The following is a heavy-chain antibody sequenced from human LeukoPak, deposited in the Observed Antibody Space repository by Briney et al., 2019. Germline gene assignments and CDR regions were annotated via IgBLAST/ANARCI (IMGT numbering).Heavy chain of an antibody. V-gene: IGHV1-69*06. D-gene: IGHD6-6*01. CDR2: IIPVIGTA. J-gene: IGHJ2*01. Sequence: SVRVSCKASGGTFSSYAINWVRQAPGQGLEWLGRIIPVIGTAHYAQKFQGRVTIIADKSTTIAYMDLNSLTSEDTAVYYCARDDGYSSSYWYFDLWGRGTLVTVSS. CDR3: ARDDGYSSSYWYFDL. CDR1: GGTFSSYA.